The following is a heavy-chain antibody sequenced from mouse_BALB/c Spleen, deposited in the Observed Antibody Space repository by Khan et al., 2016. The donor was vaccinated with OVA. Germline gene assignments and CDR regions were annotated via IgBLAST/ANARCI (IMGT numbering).Heavy chain of an antibody. V-gene: IGHV14-1*02. D-gene: IGHD2-3*01. CDR2: IDPENGNT. CDR3: ARDGYSPWFTY. J-gene: IGHJ3*01. Sequence: VQLKQSGAELVRPGALVKMSCKASGFYIKDYYMHWVKQRPEQGLVWIGRIDPENGNTIYDPKFQSKATITSDTSSNTAYLQLSSLTSEDTAVYYCARDGYSPWFTYWGQGTLVTVSA. CDR1: GFYIKDYY.